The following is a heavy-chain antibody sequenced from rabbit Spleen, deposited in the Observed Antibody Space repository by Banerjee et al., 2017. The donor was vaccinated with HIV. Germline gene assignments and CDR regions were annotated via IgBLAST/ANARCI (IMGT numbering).Heavy chain of an antibody. D-gene: IGHD1-1*01. V-gene: IGHV1S40*01. J-gene: IGHJ6*01. CDR2: IYAGDSGDT. CDR3: ARDTSSSFSSYGMDL. Sequence: QSLEEYGGDLVKPGASLTLTCTASGFSFSSRYYMCWVRQAPGKGLEWIACIYAGDSGDTYYAIWAKGRFTSSKTSSTTVTLQMTSLTSADTATYFCARDTSSSFSSYGMDLWGPGTLGSVS. CDR1: GFSFSSRYY.